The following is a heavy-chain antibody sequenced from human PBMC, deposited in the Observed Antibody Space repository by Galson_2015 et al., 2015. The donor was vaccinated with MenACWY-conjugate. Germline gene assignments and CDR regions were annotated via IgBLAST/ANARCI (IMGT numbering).Heavy chain of an antibody. V-gene: IGHV3-30*04. CDR3: ARDQGPSAASGEFFQP. CDR2: ISYDGSNK. J-gene: IGHJ1*01. CDR1: GFTFSSYA. Sequence: SLRLSCAASGFTFSSYAMHWVRQPPGKGLEWVAVISYDGSNKYYADSVKGRFTISRDNSKNTLYLQMNGLRAEDTAVYYCARDQGPSAASGEFFQPWGQGPLVTVSS.